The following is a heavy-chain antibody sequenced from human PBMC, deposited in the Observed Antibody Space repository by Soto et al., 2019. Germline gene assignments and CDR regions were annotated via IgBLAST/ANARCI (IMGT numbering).Heavy chain of an antibody. CDR3: ARDLGWPAARFDP. Sequence: ESGGGEVQPGRSLRLSCAASGFTFRNHGMHWVRLAPGKGLEWVAVIWYDGSEKYYADSVKGRFTISRDNSKNILYLQMNSLRGEDTAVYYCARDLGWPAARFDPWGQGTLVTVSS. D-gene: IGHD2-2*01. V-gene: IGHV3-33*01. CDR2: IWYDGSEK. CDR1: GFTFRNHG. J-gene: IGHJ5*02.